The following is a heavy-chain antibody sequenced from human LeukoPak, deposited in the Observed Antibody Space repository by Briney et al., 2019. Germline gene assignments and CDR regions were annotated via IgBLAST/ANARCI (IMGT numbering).Heavy chain of an antibody. CDR1: GFTFSRYW. V-gene: IGHV3-7*01. J-gene: IGHJ4*02. D-gene: IGHD5-18*01. Sequence: PGGSLRLSCSASGFTFSRYWISWVRPAPGKGLEWVANIKQDGSEKYYVDSVKGRSTISRDNAKNSLYLQMNSLRAEDTAVYYCAEGIQLGFWGQGTLVTVSS. CDR3: AEGIQLGF. CDR2: IKQDGSEK.